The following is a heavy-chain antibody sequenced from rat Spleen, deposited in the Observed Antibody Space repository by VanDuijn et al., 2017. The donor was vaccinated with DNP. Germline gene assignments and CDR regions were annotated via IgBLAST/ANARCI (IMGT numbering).Heavy chain of an antibody. V-gene: IGHV2-72*01. J-gene: IGHJ2*01. CDR2: IWAGGST. CDR3: ARLRGSYFDY. CDR1: GFSLTSNA. Sequence: QVQLKESGPGLMQPSETLSLTCTVSGFSLTSNAVGWVRQPLGKGLLWMGTIWAGGSTNYNSAVQSRLSISRDTSKSQVFLKMNSLQPEDTGTYYCARLRGSYFDYWGQGVMVTVSS. D-gene: IGHD1-4*01.